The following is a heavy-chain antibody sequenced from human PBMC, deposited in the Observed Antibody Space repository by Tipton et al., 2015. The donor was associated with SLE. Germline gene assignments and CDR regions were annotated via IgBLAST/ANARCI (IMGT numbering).Heavy chain of an antibody. CDR3: AGGYSYAYDY. Sequence: TLSLTCAVSGYSISSGYYWGWIRQPPGKGLEWIGEINHSGSTNYNPSLKSRVTISVDTSKNQFSLKLSSVTAADTAVYYCAGGYSYAYDYWGQGTLVTVSS. CDR1: GYSISSGYY. V-gene: IGHV4-38-2*01. D-gene: IGHD5-18*01. J-gene: IGHJ4*02. CDR2: INHSGST.